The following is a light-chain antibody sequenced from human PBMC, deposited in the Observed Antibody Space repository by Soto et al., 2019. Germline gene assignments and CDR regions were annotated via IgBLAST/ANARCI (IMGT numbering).Light chain of an antibody. CDR3: SSYTTNSPLNV. V-gene: IGLV2-14*01. CDR1: TSDVGGYNS. J-gene: IGLJ1*01. Sequence: QSALTQPASVSGCPGQSITISCTGTTSDVGGYNSVSWYQQHPGKAPTLIIYEVSDRPSGISNRFSGSKSGNTASLTISGLQAEDEADYYCSSYTTNSPLNVFGSGTKVTVL. CDR2: EVS.